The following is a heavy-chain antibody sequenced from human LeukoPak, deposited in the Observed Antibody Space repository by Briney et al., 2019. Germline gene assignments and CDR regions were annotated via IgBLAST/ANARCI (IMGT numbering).Heavy chain of an antibody. D-gene: IGHD4-11*01. V-gene: IGHV4-34*01. CDR1: GGSFSGYY. Sequence: SETLSLTCAVYGGSFSGYYWSWIRQPPGKGLEWVGEINHTEGTNDNPSLKSRVTISVDTSKNQLSLKLSSVTAADTAVYYCAREGVTTSDYWGQGTLVTVSS. CDR2: INHTEGT. CDR3: AREGVTTSDY. J-gene: IGHJ4*02.